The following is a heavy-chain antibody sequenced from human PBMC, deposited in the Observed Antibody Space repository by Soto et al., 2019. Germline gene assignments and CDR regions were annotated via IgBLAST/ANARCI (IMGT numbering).Heavy chain of an antibody. CDR3: AKDGYGSGSYYSPYYFDY. CDR2: ISGSGGST. Sequence: GGSLRLSCAASGFTFGSYAMSWVRQAPGKGLEWVSAISGSGGSTYYADSVKGRFTISRDNSKNTLYLQMNSLRAEDTAVYYCAKDGYGSGSYYSPYYFDYWGQGTLVTVSS. CDR1: GFTFGSYA. J-gene: IGHJ4*02. D-gene: IGHD3-10*01. V-gene: IGHV3-23*01.